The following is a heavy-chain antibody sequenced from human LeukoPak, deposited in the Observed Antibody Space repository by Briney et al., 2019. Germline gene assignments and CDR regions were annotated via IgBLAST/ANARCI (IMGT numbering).Heavy chain of an antibody. CDR1: GGTFSSYA. CDR2: IIPIFGTA. D-gene: IGHD3-10*01. Sequence: GASVKVSCKASGGTFSSYAISWVRQAPGQGLEWMGGIIPIFGTANYAPKFQGRVNITAAKYTSTAYMELSSLRSDDTAVYYCARDRRYYYSSGTFYRDAFDLWGQGTLVTVSS. V-gene: IGHV1-69*06. CDR3: ARDRRYYYSSGTFYRDAFDL. J-gene: IGHJ3*01.